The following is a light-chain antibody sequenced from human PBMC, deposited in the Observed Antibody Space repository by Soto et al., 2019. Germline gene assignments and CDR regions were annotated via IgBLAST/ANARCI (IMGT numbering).Light chain of an antibody. Sequence: DNHITQSPSILPASVGDRVTITCRASQSISSWLAWYQQKPGKAPNLLIYKASHLENGVPSRFSGSGSGTEFTLTISSLQPGEFATYYCLQDYDYPFTFGPGTMDIK. CDR1: QSISSW. J-gene: IGKJ3*01. CDR3: LQDYDYPFT. CDR2: KAS. V-gene: IGKV1-5*03.